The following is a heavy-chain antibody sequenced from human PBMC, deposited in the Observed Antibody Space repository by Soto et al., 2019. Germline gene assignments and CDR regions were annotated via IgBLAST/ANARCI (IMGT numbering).Heavy chain of an antibody. D-gene: IGHD3-10*01. V-gene: IGHV4-4*07. CDR2: IYNSGST. J-gene: IGHJ4*02. CDR1: GGSISNYY. Sequence: SETLSLTCTVSGGSISNYYWSWIRQPAGKGLEWIGRIYNSGSTKYNPSLKSRVTMSDDTSKNQFSLNLIPVTAADTAVYYCARGSKDSYPGSRIFDFWGRGTLVTVSS. CDR3: ARGSKDSYPGSRIFDF.